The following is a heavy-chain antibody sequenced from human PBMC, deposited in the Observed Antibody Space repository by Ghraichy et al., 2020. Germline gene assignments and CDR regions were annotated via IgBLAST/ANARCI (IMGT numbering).Heavy chain of an antibody. CDR2: ISYDE. CDR3: ARDIAPYSSAWFRGGDY. D-gene: IGHD6-19*01. Sequence: GSLRLSCAASGFTFSNYAMHWVRQAPGKGLEWVAVISYDENYADSVKGRFTISRDNSKNTLYLQMSSLRVEDTAIYFCARDIAPYSSAWFRGGDYWGQGTLVTVSS. J-gene: IGHJ4*02. CDR1: GFTFSNYA. V-gene: IGHV3-30*04.